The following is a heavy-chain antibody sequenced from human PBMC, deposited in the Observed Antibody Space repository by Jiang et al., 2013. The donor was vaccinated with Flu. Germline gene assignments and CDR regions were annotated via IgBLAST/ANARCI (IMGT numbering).Heavy chain of an antibody. J-gene: IGHJ6*02. CDR3: AREVAAAGTDYYYGMDV. V-gene: IGHV1-69*10. CDR1: SYA. CDR2: IIPILGIA. Sequence: SYAISWVRQAPGQGLEWMGGIIPILGIANYAQKFQGRVTITADKSTSTAYMELSSLRSEDTAVYYCAREVAAAGTDYYYGMDVWGQGTTVTVSS. D-gene: IGHD6-13*01.